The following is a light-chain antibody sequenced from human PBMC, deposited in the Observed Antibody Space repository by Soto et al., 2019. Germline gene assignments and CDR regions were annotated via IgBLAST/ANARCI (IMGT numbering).Light chain of an antibody. J-gene: IGKJ1*01. CDR3: QQYNNWPRT. Sequence: IVMTQSPSTLSVSPGERATLSFRASQSVSSNLAWYQQKPGQAPRLLIYAASTRATGIPARFSGSGSGTEFTLTISSLQSEDFAVYYCQQYNNWPRTFGQGTKVDIK. CDR2: AAS. CDR1: QSVSSN. V-gene: IGKV3-15*01.